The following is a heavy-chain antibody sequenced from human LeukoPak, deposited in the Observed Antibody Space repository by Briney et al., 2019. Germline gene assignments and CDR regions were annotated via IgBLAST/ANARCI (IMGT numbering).Heavy chain of an antibody. Sequence: GGSLRLSCAASGFTFSTYSMNWVPQAPGKGLEWVSYFSSSSSTIYYADSVKGRFTISRDNAKNSLYLQMNSLRDEDTAVYYCARGLLSGMGPDDWGQGTLVTVSS. CDR3: ARGLLSGMGPDD. V-gene: IGHV3-48*02. J-gene: IGHJ4*02. CDR2: FSSSSSTI. D-gene: IGHD5-24*01. CDR1: GFTFSTYS.